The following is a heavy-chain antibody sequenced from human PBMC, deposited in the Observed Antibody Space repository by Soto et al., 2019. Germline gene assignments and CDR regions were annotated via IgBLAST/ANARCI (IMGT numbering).Heavy chain of an antibody. V-gene: IGHV3-15*07. CDR3: TTDVDIVATILARKDY. CDR2: IKSKTDGGTT. CDR1: GFTFSNAW. Sequence: GGSLRLSCAASGFTFSNAWMNWVRQAPGKGLEWVGRIKSKTDGGTTDYAAPVKGKFTISRDDSKNTLYLQMNSLKTEDTAVYYCTTDVDIVATILARKDYWGQGTLVTVSS. D-gene: IGHD5-12*01. J-gene: IGHJ4*02.